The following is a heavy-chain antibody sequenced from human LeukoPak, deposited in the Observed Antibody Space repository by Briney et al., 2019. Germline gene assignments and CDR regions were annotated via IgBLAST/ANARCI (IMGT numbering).Heavy chain of an antibody. D-gene: IGHD5-24*01. CDR3: ARDPIIMATIPVNGEGDDY. Sequence: GGSLRLSCAASGFTFSDYYMSWVRQAPGKGLEWVSYISSSGSTIYYADSVKGRFTISRDNAKNSLYLQMNSLRAEDTAVYYCARDPIIMATIPVNGEGDDYWGQGTLVTVSS. J-gene: IGHJ4*02. CDR1: GFTFSDYY. V-gene: IGHV3-11*01. CDR2: ISSSGSTI.